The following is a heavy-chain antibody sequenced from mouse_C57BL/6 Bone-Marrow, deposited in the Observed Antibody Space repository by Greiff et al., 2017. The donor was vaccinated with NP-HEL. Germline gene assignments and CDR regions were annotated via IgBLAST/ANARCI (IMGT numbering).Heavy chain of an antibody. CDR2: IYPGNSDT. V-gene: IGHV1-5*01. J-gene: IGHJ2*01. CDR1: GYTFTSYW. Sequence: EVQLQQSGTVLARPGASVKMSCKTSGYTFTSYWMHWVKQRPGQGLEWIGAIYPGNSDTSYNQKFKGKAKLTAVTSASTAYMQFSSLTSEDSAIYYCARVGYYDYFDYWGQGTTLTVSS. CDR3: ARVGYYDYFDY. D-gene: IGHD2-3*01.